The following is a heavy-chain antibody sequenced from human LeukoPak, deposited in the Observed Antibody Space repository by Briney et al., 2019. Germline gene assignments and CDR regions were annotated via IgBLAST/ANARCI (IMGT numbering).Heavy chain of an antibody. CDR1: GFNFGSYS. Sequence: GGSVRLSCAASGFNFGSYSMTWVRQAPGKGLEWVSVISADSATTFYADSVKGRFTISRDNAKNTVFLQMSSLRAEDTALYYCARKSASGNYPLDYWGQGTLVTVSS. CDR2: ISADSATT. V-gene: IGHV3-23*01. CDR3: ARKSASGNYPLDY. J-gene: IGHJ4*02. D-gene: IGHD3-10*01.